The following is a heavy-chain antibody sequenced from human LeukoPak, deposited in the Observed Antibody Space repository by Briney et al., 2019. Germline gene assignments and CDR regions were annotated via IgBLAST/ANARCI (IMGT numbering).Heavy chain of an antibody. V-gene: IGHV1-2*06. Sequence: GASVKASCKASGYTFTGYYMHWVRQAPGQGLEWMGRINPNSGGTNYAQKFQGRVTMTRDTSISTAYMELSRLRSDDTAVYYCARDAAKVYYFDYWGQGTLVTVSS. CDR1: GYTFTGYY. D-gene: IGHD6-25*01. CDR2: INPNSGGT. J-gene: IGHJ4*02. CDR3: ARDAAKVYYFDY.